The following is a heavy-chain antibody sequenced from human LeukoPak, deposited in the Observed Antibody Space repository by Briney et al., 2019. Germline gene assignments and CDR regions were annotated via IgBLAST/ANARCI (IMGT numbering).Heavy chain of an antibody. V-gene: IGHV1-2*02. J-gene: IGHJ5*02. CDR3: ARDLGLRYQLLYWFDP. CDR1: GYTFTGYY. D-gene: IGHD2-2*02. CDR2: INPNSGGT. Sequence: ASVKVSCTASGYTFTGYYMHWARQAPGQGLEWMGWINPNSGGTNYAQKFQGRVTMTRDTPISTAYMELSRLRSDDTAVYYCARDLGLRYQLLYWFDPWGQGTLVTVSS.